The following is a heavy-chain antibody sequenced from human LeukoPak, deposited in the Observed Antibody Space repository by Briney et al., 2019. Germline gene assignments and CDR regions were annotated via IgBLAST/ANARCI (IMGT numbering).Heavy chain of an antibody. CDR1: GYSVSSYY. CDR2: IHQSGST. Sequence: SETLSLTCTVSGYSVSSYYWNWIRQPPGKGPEWIGYIHQSGSTNNNPSLRSRVTMSVDTSRNQFSLDLISVTAADTAVYYCARWNDGNHHFDCWGQGTLVTVSA. D-gene: IGHD1-1*01. J-gene: IGHJ4*02. CDR3: ARWNDGNHHFDC. V-gene: IGHV4-59*02.